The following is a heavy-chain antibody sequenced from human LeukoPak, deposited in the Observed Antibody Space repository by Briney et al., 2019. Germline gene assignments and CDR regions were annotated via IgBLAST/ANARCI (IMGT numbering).Heavy chain of an antibody. V-gene: IGHV3-30*02. CDR1: GFTFSSYG. J-gene: IGHJ3*02. Sequence: PGGSLRLSCAASGFTFSSYGMHCVRQAPGKGLEWVAFIHYDGSNKYYADSVKGRFTISRDNSKNTLYLQMNSLRAEDTAVYYCAYLSDAFDIWGQGTMVTVSS. CDR2: IHYDGSNK. CDR3: AYLSDAFDI.